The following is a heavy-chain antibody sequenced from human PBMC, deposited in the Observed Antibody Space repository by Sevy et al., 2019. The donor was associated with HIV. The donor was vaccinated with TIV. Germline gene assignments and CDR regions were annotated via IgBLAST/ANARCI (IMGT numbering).Heavy chain of an antibody. D-gene: IGHD6-13*01. CDR2: IKQDGSVK. Sequence: GGSLRLSCAASGFSLNSYWMSWVRQAPGKGLEWVANIKQDGSVKYYVDSVKGRFSISRDNARNLLYLQMNSLRAEDAALYYCVRAIAADGSFWGQGTLVTVSS. V-gene: IGHV3-7*01. CDR1: GFSLNSYW. CDR3: VRAIAADGSF. J-gene: IGHJ4*02.